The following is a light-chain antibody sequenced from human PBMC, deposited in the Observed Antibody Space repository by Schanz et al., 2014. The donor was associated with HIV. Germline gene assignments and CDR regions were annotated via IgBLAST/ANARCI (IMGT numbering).Light chain of an antibody. CDR3: SSWAGNYVKI. CDR1: SSDVGNYNY. CDR2: DVT. Sequence: QSVLTQPPSASGSPGQSVTISCTGTSSDVGNYNYVSWYQQYPGKAPKLIIYDVTKRPSGVPDRFSGSKSGNTASLTVSGLQAEDEADYYCSSWAGNYVKIFGSGTKLTV. V-gene: IGLV2-8*01. J-gene: IGLJ1*01.